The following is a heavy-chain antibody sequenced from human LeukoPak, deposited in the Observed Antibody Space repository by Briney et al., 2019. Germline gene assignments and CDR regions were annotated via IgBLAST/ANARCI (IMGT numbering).Heavy chain of an antibody. D-gene: IGHD5-24*01. V-gene: IGHV1-3*02. J-gene: IGHJ6*03. CDR3: ASSIDYYYYMDV. Sequence: ASVKVSCKASGYTFTSYAMHWVRQAPGQRLEWMGWSNAGNGNTKYSQEFQGRVTITRDTSISTAYMELSRLRSDDTAVYYCASSIDYYYYMDVWGKGTTVTVS. CDR2: SNAGNGNT. CDR1: GYTFTSYA.